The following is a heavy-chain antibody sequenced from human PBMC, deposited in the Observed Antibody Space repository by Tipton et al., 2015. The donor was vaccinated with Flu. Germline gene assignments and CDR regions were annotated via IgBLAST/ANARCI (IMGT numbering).Heavy chain of an antibody. CDR1: GGSISSYY. CDR2: IYYSGCT. D-gene: IGHD6-13*01. Sequence: TLSLTCTVSGGSISSYYWSWIRQPPGKGLEWIGYIYYSGCTNYNPSLKSRVTISVDTSKNQFSLKLCAVTPADTAVYYCARDSATHYGMDVWGQGTTVTDSS. CDR3: ARDSATHYGMDV. V-gene: IGHV4-59*08. J-gene: IGHJ6*02.